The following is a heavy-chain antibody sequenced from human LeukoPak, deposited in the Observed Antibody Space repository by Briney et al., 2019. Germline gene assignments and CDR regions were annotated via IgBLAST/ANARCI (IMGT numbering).Heavy chain of an antibody. V-gene: IGHV4-34*01. D-gene: IGHD3-22*01. CDR2: INHSGST. CDR3: ARGYYYDSSGYPILGWFDP. J-gene: IGHJ5*02. CDR1: GGSFSGYY. Sequence: PSETLSLTCAVYGGSFSGYYWSWIRQPPGKGLEWIGEINHSGSTNYNPSLKSRVTISVDTSENQFSLKLSSVTAADTAVYYCARGYYYDSSGYPILGWFDPWGQGTLVTVSS.